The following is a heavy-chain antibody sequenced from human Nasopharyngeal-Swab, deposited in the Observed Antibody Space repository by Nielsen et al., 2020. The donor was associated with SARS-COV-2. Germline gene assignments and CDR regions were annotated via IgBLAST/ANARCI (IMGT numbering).Heavy chain of an antibody. CDR3: AREERGQLGFDY. CDR1: GYSFTNYW. CDR2: IEPSYSYT. D-gene: IGHD7-27*01. J-gene: IGHJ4*02. Sequence: GESLKISCQGSGYSFTNYWISWVRQMPGKGLELMGGIEPSYSYTNYSPSFQAHVTISADKSISTAYLQLSSLKASDTDMYYCAREERGQLGFDYWGQGTLVTVSS. V-gene: IGHV5-10-1*01.